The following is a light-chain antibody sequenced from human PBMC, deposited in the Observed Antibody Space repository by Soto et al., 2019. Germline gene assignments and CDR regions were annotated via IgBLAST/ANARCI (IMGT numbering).Light chain of an antibody. J-gene: IGKJ1*01. V-gene: IGKV3-11*01. CDR2: DAS. CDR3: VQRTTWPWT. CDR1: QSVSSH. Sequence: EIVLTQSPGTLSLSPGERATLSCRASQSVSSHLAWYHQKPGQAPRLLIYDASNRATGIPARFSGSGSGTYFTLTISSLEPEDFAVYHCVQRTTWPWTCGQGSKVEIK.